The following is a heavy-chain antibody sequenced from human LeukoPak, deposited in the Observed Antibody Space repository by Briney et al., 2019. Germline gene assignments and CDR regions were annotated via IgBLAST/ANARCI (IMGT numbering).Heavy chain of an antibody. D-gene: IGHD3-3*01. J-gene: IGHJ5*02. CDR3: AQATIFGVVPLFDP. V-gene: IGHV4-34*01. Sequence: PSETLSLTCAVYGGSFSGYYWSWIRQPPGKGLEWIGEINHSGSTNYNPSLKSRVTISVDTSKNQFSLKLSSVTAAHTAVYYCAQATIFGVVPLFDPWGQGTLVTVSS. CDR2: INHSGST. CDR1: GGSFSGYY.